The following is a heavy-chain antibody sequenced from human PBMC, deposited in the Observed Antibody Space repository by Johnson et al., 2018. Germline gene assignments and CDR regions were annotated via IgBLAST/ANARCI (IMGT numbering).Heavy chain of an antibody. Sequence: QAQLQESGGGFVQPGWSHRLACEASGFTFSIYSMHWVRQAPGKGLEWVAGISEDGIYKYYADSLKGRFTSSRDNSNDTLSLQMGSLRAEDTAVYYCAKDRTGNWHGHFQYWGQGTLVTVSS. V-gene: IGHV3-30-3*01. D-gene: IGHD5-24*01. J-gene: IGHJ1*01. CDR2: ISEDGIYK. CDR3: AKDRTGNWHGHFQY. CDR1: GFTFSIYS.